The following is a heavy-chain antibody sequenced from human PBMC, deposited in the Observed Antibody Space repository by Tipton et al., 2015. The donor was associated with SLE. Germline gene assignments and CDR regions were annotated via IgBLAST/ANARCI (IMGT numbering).Heavy chain of an antibody. Sequence: TLSLTCTVSGDSNSSYYWSWIRQSPGKGLEWIAYISNTGGTRYNPSLKSRVTISIDTSKRQISLNLRSVTASDAAVYYCASGGGNYYFDFWGQGTRVTASS. CDR2: ISNTGGT. J-gene: IGHJ4*02. CDR3: ASGGGNYYFDF. CDR1: GDSNSSYY. V-gene: IGHV4-59*08. D-gene: IGHD3-16*01.